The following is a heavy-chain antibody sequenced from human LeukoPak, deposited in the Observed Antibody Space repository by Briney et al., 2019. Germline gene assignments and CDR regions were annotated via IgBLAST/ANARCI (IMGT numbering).Heavy chain of an antibody. J-gene: IGHJ4*02. CDR2: IYYCGST. V-gene: IGHV4-30-4*08. D-gene: IGHD1-26*01. Sequence: SETLSLTCTVSGGSVSSGSYYWSWIRQPPGKGLEWIGYIYYCGSTYYNPSLKSRVTMSVDTSKNQFSLKLSSVTAADTAVYYCARELTYADYWGQGTLVTVSS. CDR3: ARELTYADY. CDR1: GGSVSSGSYY.